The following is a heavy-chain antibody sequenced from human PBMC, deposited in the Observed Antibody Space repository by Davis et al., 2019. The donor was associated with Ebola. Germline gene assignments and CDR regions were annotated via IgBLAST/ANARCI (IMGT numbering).Heavy chain of an antibody. V-gene: IGHV4-59*08. D-gene: IGHD3-16*01. CDR2: IYYSGST. CDR1: GGSISSYY. Sequence: SETLSLTCTVSGGSISSYYWSWIRQPPGKGLEWIGYIYYSGSTYYNPSLKSRVTISVDTSKNQFSLKLSSVTATDTAVYYCARHQTGRGISFGAGGYYFDYWGQGTLVTVSS. CDR3: ARHQTGRGISFGAGGYYFDY. J-gene: IGHJ4*02.